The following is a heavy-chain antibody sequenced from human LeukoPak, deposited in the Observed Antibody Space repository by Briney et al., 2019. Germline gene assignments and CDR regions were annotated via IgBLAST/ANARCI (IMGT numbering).Heavy chain of an antibody. D-gene: IGHD3-10*01. Sequence: PGGSLRLSCAASGFTFRNYVIHWVRQAPGNGLEWVAVSSSDLNVKLYADSVKGRFTISRDNSRSTLYLQMNSLRPEDTAIYYCAREGYYGSGSPPSLYFDYWGQGTLVTVSS. J-gene: IGHJ4*02. CDR3: AREGYYGSGSPPSLYFDY. CDR1: GFTFRNYV. V-gene: IGHV3-30-3*01. CDR2: SSSDLNVK.